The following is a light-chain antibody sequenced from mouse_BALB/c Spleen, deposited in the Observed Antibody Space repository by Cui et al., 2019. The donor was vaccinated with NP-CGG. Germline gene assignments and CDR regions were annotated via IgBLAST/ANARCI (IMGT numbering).Light chain of an antibody. Sequence: QAVLTSESALTTSPGETVTLTCRSSTGPVTTSNYANWVQEKPDHLFNGLIGGTNNRAPGVPARFSGSLIGDKAALTITGAQTEDEAIYFCALWYSNHWVFGGGTKLTVL. V-gene: IGLV1*01. CDR2: GTN. CDR3: ALWYSNHWV. J-gene: IGLJ1*01. CDR1: TGPVTTSNY.